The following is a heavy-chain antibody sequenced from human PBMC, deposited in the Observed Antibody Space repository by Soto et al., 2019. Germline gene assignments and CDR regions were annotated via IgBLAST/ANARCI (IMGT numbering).Heavy chain of an antibody. J-gene: IGHJ4*02. CDR2: ISDSGATT. Sequence: PGGSLSLSCAASGCTFGENAMSWVRQAPGKGLEWVSGISDSGATTYYADSVRGRFTISRDNSKNTLYLQMKSLRAEDSASYYCAKEDTSSGSLDYWGQGALVTVSS. CDR1: GCTFGENA. D-gene: IGHD6-19*01. V-gene: IGHV3-23*01. CDR3: AKEDTSSGSLDY.